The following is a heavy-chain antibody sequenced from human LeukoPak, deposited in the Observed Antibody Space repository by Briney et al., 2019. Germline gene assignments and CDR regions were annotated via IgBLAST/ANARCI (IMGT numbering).Heavy chain of an antibody. CDR2: ISADGGSR. Sequence: GGSLRLSCAASGFTFSSYSMSWVRQAPGKGLGWVSGISADGGSRYYAVSVKGRFTISRDDSKNTLYLQMRSLRDEDTAVYYCAKGLGYSRDGIDCWGQGTLVTVS. J-gene: IGHJ4*02. CDR1: GFTFSSYS. V-gene: IGHV3-23*01. CDR3: AKGLGYSRDGIDC. D-gene: IGHD5-18*01.